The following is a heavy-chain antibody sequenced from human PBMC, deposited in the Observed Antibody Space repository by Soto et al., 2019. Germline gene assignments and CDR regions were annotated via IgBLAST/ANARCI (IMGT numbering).Heavy chain of an antibody. CDR3: ASARGYSTSQYGFHFDY. CDR1: GFTFSSYA. V-gene: IGHV3-30-3*01. Sequence: QVQLVESGGGVVQPGRSRRLSCADSGFTFSSYAMHWVRQAPGKGLEWVAVISYDVNNKYYADSVKGRFTISRDNSKSTLYLQMNSLGPEDTALYFCASARGYSTSQYGFHFDYWGQGSLVTVSS. CDR2: ISYDVNNK. D-gene: IGHD5-18*01. J-gene: IGHJ4*02.